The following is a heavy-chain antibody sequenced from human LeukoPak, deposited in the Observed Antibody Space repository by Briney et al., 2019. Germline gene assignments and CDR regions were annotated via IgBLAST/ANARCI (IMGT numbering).Heavy chain of an antibody. CDR1: GFTFSSYG. D-gene: IGHD3-22*01. Sequence: GGSLRLSCAASGFTFSSYGMHWVRQAPGKGLEWVAFIRYDGSNKYYADSVKGRFTISRDNSKNTLYLQMNSLRPEDTAVYYCARDLTPQGDNSGYPPVEWGQGTLVTVSS. CDR3: ARDLTPQGDNSGYPPVE. CDR2: IRYDGSNK. J-gene: IGHJ4*02. V-gene: IGHV3-30*02.